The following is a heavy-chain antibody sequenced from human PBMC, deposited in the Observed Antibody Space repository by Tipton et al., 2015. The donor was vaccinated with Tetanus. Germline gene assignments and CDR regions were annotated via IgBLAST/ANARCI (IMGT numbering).Heavy chain of an antibody. CDR1: GGSIRSSNW. Sequence: TLSLTCAVSGGSIRSSNWWSWVRQTPGKGLEWIGEIYHSGTTNYNPSLKSRVTISMDRSKNQISLQLTSVTAADTAVYFCAGVTAQRTELYFDHWGQGTLVTVSS. CDR2: IYHSGTT. CDR3: AGVTAQRTELYFDH. J-gene: IGHJ4*02. V-gene: IGHV4-4*01. D-gene: IGHD6-13*01.